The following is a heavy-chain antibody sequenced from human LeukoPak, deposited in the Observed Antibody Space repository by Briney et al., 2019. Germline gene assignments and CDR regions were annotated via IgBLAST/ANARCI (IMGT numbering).Heavy chain of an antibody. CDR3: ASTFPYCSSGTCAL. J-gene: IGHJ4*02. Sequence: PGGSLRLSCAASGLTFSSYWMTWVRQGPGKGLEWVATISPDGNRENYVDSVKGRFSISRDNAKNSLFLQMRSLRAEDTAMYYCASTFPYCSSGTCALGGQGTLVTVSS. D-gene: IGHD2-15*01. CDR1: GLTFSSYW. CDR2: ISPDGNRE. V-gene: IGHV3-7*01.